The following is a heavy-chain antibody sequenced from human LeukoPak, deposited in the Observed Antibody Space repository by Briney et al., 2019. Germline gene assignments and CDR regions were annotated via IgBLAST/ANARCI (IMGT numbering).Heavy chain of an antibody. V-gene: IGHV1-2*02. CDR1: GYTFTGYY. CDR3: ARDPGKLWEERDSDYYYYYYMDV. D-gene: IGHD1-1*01. J-gene: IGHJ6*03. CDR2: INPNSGGT. Sequence: GASVKVSCKASGYTFTGYYMHWVRQAPGQGLEWMGWINPNSGGTNYAQKFQGRVTMTRDTSISTAYMELSRLRSDDTAVYYCARDPGKLWEERDSDYYYYYYMDVWGKGTTVTISS.